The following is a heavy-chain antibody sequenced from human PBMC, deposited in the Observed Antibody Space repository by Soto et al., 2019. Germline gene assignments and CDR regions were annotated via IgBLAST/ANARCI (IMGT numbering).Heavy chain of an antibody. J-gene: IGHJ3*02. V-gene: IGHV4-34*01. CDR1: GGFVSSGTYY. CDR2: MSHSGGT. D-gene: IGHD1-1*01. CDR3: ARVERGTVTTVVDAFDI. Sequence: QVQLQQWGAGLLKPSETLSLTCAVYGGFVSSGTYYWSWIRQPPGKGLEWIGEMSHSGGTHFNPSLKSRVTLSVDTSKNQFSLKLNSVTAADTALYYCARVERGTVTTVVDAFDIWGPGTMVTVSS.